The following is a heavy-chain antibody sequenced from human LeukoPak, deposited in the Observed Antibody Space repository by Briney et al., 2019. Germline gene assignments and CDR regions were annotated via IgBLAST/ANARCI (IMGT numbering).Heavy chain of an antibody. CDR1: GFTFSSYA. CDR3: ASWKRIAAAGSDY. CDR2: ISYDGSNK. V-gene: IGHV3-30-3*01. D-gene: IGHD6-13*01. Sequence: PGGSLRLSCAASGFTFSSYAMHWVRQAPGKGLEWVAVISYDGSNKYYADSVKGRFTISRDNSKNTLYLQMNSLRAEDTAVYYCASWKRIAAAGSDYWGQGTLVTVS. J-gene: IGHJ4*02.